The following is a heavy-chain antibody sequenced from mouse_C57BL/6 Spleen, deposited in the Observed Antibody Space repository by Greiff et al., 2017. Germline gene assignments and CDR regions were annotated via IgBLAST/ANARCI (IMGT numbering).Heavy chain of an antibody. CDR3: ARDRYFGG. V-gene: IGHV1-69*01. CDR1: GYTFTSYW. J-gene: IGHJ1*03. Sequence: VQLQQPGAELVMPGASVKLSCKASGYTFTSYWMHWVKQRPGQGLEWIGEIDPSDSYTNYNQKFKGKSTLTVDKSSSTAYMQLSSLTSEDSAVYYCARDRYFGGWGTGTTGTVSS. CDR2: IDPSDSYT.